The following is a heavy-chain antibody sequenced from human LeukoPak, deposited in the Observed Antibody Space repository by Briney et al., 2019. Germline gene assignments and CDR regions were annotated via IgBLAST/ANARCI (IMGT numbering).Heavy chain of an antibody. Sequence: ASVKVSCKASGYTFTSYYMRWVRQAPGQGLEWVGIINPSGGSTNSAQKFQGRVTMTRDMSTSTVYMELRSLRSGDTALYYCARGSYGGYFDYWGQGTLVTVSS. J-gene: IGHJ4*02. V-gene: IGHV1-46*01. CDR2: INPSGGST. CDR1: GYTFTSYY. D-gene: IGHD1-26*01. CDR3: ARGSYGGYFDY.